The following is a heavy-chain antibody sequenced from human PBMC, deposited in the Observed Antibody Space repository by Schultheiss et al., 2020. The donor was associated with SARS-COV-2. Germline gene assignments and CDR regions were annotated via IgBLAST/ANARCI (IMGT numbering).Heavy chain of an antibody. D-gene: IGHD5-12*01. V-gene: IGHV1-46*01. CDR2: INPSGGST. CDR3: ARQALRGYSGYDLDY. CDR1: GYTFTGYY. Sequence: ASVKVSCKASGYTFTGYYMHWVRQAPGQGLEWMGWINPSGGSTSYAQKFQGRVTMTRDTSTSTVYMELSSLRSEDTAVYYCARQALRGYSGYDLDYWGQGTLVTVSS. J-gene: IGHJ4*02.